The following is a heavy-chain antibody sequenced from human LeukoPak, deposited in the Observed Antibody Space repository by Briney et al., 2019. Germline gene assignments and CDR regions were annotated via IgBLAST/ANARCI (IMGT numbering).Heavy chain of an antibody. CDR1: GDSFSSNSVT. J-gene: IGHJ5*02. V-gene: IGHV6-1*01. CDR3: ARRLTQYDCFDP. CDR2: SYYRSTWYN. Sequence: SQTLSLTCAISGDSFSSNSVTWNWIRQSPSRGLEWLGRSYYRSTWYNDYAVSVRGRITVNPDTSKNQFSLHLNSVTPEDTAVYYCARRLTQYDCFDPWGQGILVTVSS. D-gene: IGHD2-2*01.